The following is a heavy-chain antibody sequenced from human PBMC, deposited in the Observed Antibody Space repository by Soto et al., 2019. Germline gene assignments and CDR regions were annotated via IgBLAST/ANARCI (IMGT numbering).Heavy chain of an antibody. J-gene: IGHJ5*02. CDR2: IYYSGST. CDR1: GGSISSYY. D-gene: IGHD4-17*01. CDR3: ARGPRAHGDNAWFDA. V-gene: IGHV4-59*12. Sequence: SETLSLTCTVSGGSISSYYGSWIRQPPGKGLEWIGYIYYSGSTNYNPSLKSRVTISVDTSKNQFSLKLSSVTAADAAVYRCARGPRAHGDNAWFDAWGQGTLVTVSS.